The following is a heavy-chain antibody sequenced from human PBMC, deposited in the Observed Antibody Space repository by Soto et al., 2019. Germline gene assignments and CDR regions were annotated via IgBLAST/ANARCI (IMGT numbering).Heavy chain of an antibody. Sequence: GESLKISCKGSGFSFTSYWISWVRQMPGKGLEWMGRIDPSDSYTNYSPSFQGHVTISADKSISTAYLQWSSLKASDTAMYYCARYRGYCSGIICSTYYYYYGMDFWGQGTTVTVSS. CDR1: GFSFTSYW. D-gene: IGHD2-2*01. J-gene: IGHJ6*02. CDR3: ARYRGYCSGIICSTYYYYYGMDF. CDR2: IDPSDSYT. V-gene: IGHV5-10-1*01.